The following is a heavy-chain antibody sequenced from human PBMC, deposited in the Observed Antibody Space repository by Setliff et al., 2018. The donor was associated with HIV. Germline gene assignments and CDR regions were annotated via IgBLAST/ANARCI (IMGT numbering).Heavy chain of an antibody. CDR1: GFTFSSYW. V-gene: IGHV3-74*03. J-gene: IGHJ4*02. D-gene: IGHD2-15*01. CDR2: INSDGSST. CDR3: ARARGGNSEWSY. Sequence: GGSLRLSCAASGFTFSSYWMHWVRQVPGKGLVWVSRINSDGSSTTYADFVKGRFTISRDNAKNTLYLQMTSLRAEDTAVYSCARARGGNSEWSYWGQGTLVTASS.